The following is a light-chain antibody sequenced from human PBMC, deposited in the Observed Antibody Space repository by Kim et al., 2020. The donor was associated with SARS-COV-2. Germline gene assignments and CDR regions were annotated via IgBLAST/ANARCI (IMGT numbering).Light chain of an antibody. CDR2: AAS. J-gene: IGKJ5*01. V-gene: IGKV1-27*01. CDR3: QKYNSAPQT. CDR1: QGISNY. Sequence: DIQMTQSPSSLSASVGDRVTITCRASQGISNYLAWYQQKPGKVPKLLIYAASTLQSGVPSRFSGSGSGTDFTLTISSLQPEDVATYYWQKYNSAPQTFGQVTRLEIK.